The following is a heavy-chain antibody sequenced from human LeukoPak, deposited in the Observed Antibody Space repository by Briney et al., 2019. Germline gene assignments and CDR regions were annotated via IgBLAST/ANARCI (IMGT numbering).Heavy chain of an antibody. V-gene: IGHV3-30*18. Sequence: SGGSLRLSCAASGFTFSSYGMHWVRQAPGKGLEWVAVISYDGSNKYYADSVKGRFTISRDNSKNTLYLQMNSLRAEDTAVYYYAKLYSGYDYGGDYWGQGTLVTVSS. CDR1: GFTFSSYG. J-gene: IGHJ4*02. CDR2: ISYDGSNK. D-gene: IGHD5-12*01. CDR3: AKLYSGYDYGGDY.